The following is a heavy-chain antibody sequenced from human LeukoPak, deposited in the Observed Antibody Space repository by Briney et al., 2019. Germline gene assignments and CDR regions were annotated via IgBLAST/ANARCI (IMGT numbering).Heavy chain of an antibody. J-gene: IGHJ4*02. CDR1: GFTFSSYA. CDR2: ISVSGGST. D-gene: IGHD3-22*01. Sequence: GGSPRLSCAASGFTFSSYAMSWVRQAPGKGLEWVSAISVSGGSTYYADSVKGRFTISRDNSKNTLYLQMNSLRAEDTAVYYCAKSTTKAHYYDSSGYPYWGQGTLVPVSS. V-gene: IGHV3-23*01. CDR3: AKSTTKAHYYDSSGYPY.